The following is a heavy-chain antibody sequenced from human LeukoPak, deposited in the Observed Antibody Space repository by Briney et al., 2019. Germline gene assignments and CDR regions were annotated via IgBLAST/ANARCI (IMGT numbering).Heavy chain of an antibody. CDR1: GFTFSSYS. D-gene: IGHD3-22*01. V-gene: IGHV3-21*04. Sequence: GGSLRLSCAASGFTFSSYSMNWVRQAPGKGLEWISSISSSSSYKYYADSVKGRFTISGDNAKNSLYLQMNSLRAEDTAVYYCARADYYDSSGYYYYWGQGTLVTVSS. J-gene: IGHJ4*02. CDR3: ARADYYDSSGYYYY. CDR2: ISSSSSYK.